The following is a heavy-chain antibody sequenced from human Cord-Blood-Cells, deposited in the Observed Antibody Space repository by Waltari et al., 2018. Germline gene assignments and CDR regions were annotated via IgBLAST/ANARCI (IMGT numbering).Heavy chain of an antibody. CDR3: ARPRPRNYDILTGAFDI. J-gene: IGHJ3*02. V-gene: IGHV5-51*01. CDR1: GYSFTSYW. D-gene: IGHD3-9*01. CDR2: IYPGDSDT. Sequence: EVQLVQSGAEVKKPGESLKISCKGSGYSFTSYWIGWVRQMPGKGLEWMGIIYPGDSDTRYSPSLQGQVTISADKSISTAYLQWSSLKASDTAMYYCARPRPRNYDILTGAFDIWGQGTMVTVSS.